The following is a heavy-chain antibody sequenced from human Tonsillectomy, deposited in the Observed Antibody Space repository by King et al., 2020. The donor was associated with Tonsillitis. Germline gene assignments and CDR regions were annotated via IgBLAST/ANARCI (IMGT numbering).Heavy chain of an antibody. D-gene: IGHD4/OR15-4a*01. CDR3: ARDRDDYIFDY. CDR2: ISYDGSNK. CDR1: GFIFSSYD. V-gene: IGHV3-33*05. J-gene: IGHJ4*02. Sequence: VQLVESGGGVVQPGRSLRLSCAASGFIFSSYDIHWVRQAPGKGLEWVAVISYDGSNKYYADSVQGRFTISRDNSKNRLYLQKNSLRVEDTAVYYCARDRDDYIFDYWGQGTLVTVSS.